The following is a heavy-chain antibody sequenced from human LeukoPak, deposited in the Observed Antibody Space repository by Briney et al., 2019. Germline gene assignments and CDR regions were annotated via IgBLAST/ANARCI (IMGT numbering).Heavy chain of an antibody. Sequence: GGSLRLSCAASGFSFTSYNFHWVRQAPGKGLQWLGFISYDGIIKYEDSVKGRFTISRDNSKNTLYLQMNSLRAEDTAVYYCAKDHRGSDGSGSYYDPNGFDYWGQGTLVTVSS. CDR3: AKDHRGSDGSGSYYDPNGFDY. CDR2: ISYDGIIK. V-gene: IGHV3-30*18. CDR1: GFSFTSYN. D-gene: IGHD3-10*01. J-gene: IGHJ4*02.